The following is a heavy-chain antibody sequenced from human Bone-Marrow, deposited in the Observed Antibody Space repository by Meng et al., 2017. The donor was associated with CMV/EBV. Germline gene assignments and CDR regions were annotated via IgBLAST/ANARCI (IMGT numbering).Heavy chain of an antibody. CDR2: SNPDSGAT. CDR3: ARDNNWGPDY. D-gene: IGHD7-27*01. J-gene: IGHJ4*02. V-gene: IGHV1-2*02. Sequence: ASVKVSCKASGYTFTDYYMHWVRQAPGQGLEWMGWSNPDSGATTYAQKFKGRVTMTRDTSISTAYMELSRLRFDDTAVYYCARDNNWGPDYWGQGTRVTGSS. CDR1: GYTFTDYY.